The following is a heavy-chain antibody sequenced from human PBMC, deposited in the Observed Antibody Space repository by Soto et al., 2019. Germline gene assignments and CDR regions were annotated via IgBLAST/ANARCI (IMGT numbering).Heavy chain of an antibody. J-gene: IGHJ4*02. CDR1: GFTFSSYA. CDR2: ISGSGGST. D-gene: IGHD3-22*01. Sequence: EVQLLESGGGLVQPGGSLRLSCAASGFTFSSYAMSWVRQAPGKGLEWVSAISGSGGSTYYADSVKGRFTIPRDNSKNTLCLQMASLRAEDTAVDDCAKARADYCDSRCYPVDYWGQGTLVTGAS. CDR3: AKARADYCDSRCYPVDY. V-gene: IGHV3-23*01.